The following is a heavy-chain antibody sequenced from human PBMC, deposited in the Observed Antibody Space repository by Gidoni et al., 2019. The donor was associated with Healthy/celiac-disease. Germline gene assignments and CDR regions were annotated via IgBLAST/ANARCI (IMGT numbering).Heavy chain of an antibody. CDR2: ISGSGGST. CDR1: GFPFSSYA. CDR3: AKRLSGGDCYDCFDY. Sequence: EVQLLESGGGLVQPGGSLRLSCAASGFPFSSYAMSWVRQAPGKGLEWVSAISGSGGSTYYADSVKGRFTISRDNSKNTLYLQMNSLRAEDTAVYYCAKRLSGGDCYDCFDYWGQGTLVTVSS. J-gene: IGHJ4*02. D-gene: IGHD2-21*02. V-gene: IGHV3-23*01.